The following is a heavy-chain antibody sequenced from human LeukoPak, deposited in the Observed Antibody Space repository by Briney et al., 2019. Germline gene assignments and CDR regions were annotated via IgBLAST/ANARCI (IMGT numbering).Heavy chain of an antibody. CDR3: ARMAVAGTGYFDY. Sequence: GGSLRLSCAASGFTVSSNYMSWVRQAPGKGLEWVSVIYSGGSTYYADSVKGRFTISRDNSKNTLYLQMNSLRAEDTAVYYCARMAVAGTGYFDYWGQGTLVTVSS. CDR2: IYSGGST. CDR1: GFTVSSNY. V-gene: IGHV3-53*01. D-gene: IGHD6-19*01. J-gene: IGHJ4*02.